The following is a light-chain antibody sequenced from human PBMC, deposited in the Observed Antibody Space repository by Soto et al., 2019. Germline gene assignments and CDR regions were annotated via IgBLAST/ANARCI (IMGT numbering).Light chain of an antibody. J-gene: IGKJ4*01. CDR2: GAS. V-gene: IGKV3-20*01. CDR3: QQYGSSPALT. CDR1: QSVNSRY. Sequence: EIVLTQSPGTLSLSPGERATLSCRASQSVNSRYLAWYQQKPRQAPRLLMYGASSRATGIPDRFSGSGSGTDFTLTISRLEPEDFAVYYCQQYGSSPALTFGGGTKVEIK.